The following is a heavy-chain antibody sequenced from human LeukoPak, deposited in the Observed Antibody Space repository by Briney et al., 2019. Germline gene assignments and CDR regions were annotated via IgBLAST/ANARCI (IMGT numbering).Heavy chain of an antibody. CDR2: ISSSSSSI. D-gene: IGHD2-2*02. CDR3: ARGLVVVPAAIRTYYYYYMDV. J-gene: IGHJ6*03. Sequence: PGGSLRLSCAASGFTFNSYSMNWVRQAPGKGLEWVASISSSSSSIHYADSVKGRFTISRDNARNSLTLQMNGLRADDTAVYYCARGLVVVPAAIRTYYYYYMDVWGKGTTVTVSS. V-gene: IGHV3-21*01. CDR1: GFTFNSYS.